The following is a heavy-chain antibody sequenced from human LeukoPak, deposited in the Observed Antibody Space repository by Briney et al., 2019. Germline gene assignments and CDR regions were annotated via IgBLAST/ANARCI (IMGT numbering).Heavy chain of an antibody. CDR1: GXTXXXXX. CDR2: XXXXNGNX. V-gene: IGHV1-18*01. J-gene: IGHJ6*02. D-gene: IGHD6-13*01. CDR3: AKGPSIAAAGGYYYGMDV. Sequence: GASVKVSCKASGXTXXXXXXSXXXXXXGXXXXWXXXXXXXNGNXKYAXKXQGRVTVXTXTSTSTAYMELRSLRSDDTAVYXCAKGPSIAAAGGYYYGMDVWGQGTTVTVSS.